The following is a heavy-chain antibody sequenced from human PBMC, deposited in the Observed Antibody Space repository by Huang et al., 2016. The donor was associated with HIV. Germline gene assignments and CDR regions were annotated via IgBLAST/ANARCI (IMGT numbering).Heavy chain of an antibody. V-gene: IGHV1-8*01. D-gene: IGHD3-10*01. J-gene: IGHJ3*01. CDR2: MNPKSGNV. Sequence: QIQLAQSGAEVKKPGASVKVSCKASGYTFTNYDINWVRQASGQGLEWMGGMNPKSGNVGYTKKFQGRVAILRNSSMNTSYLEVTSLTSEDTAVYYCARGFGINYNHEAFDVWGQGTMVTVSS. CDR3: ARGFGINYNHEAFDV. CDR1: GYTFTNYD.